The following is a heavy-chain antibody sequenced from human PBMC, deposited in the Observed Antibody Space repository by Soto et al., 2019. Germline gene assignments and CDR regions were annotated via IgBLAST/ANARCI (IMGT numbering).Heavy chain of an antibody. V-gene: IGHV4-34*01. CDR1: GGSFSGYY. CDR2: INHSGST. D-gene: IGHD6-19*01. CDR3: ARRAGYSSGWYVY. J-gene: IGHJ4*02. Sequence: SETLSLTCAVYGGSFSGYYWSWIRQPPGKGLEWIGEINHSGSTNYNPSLKSRVTISVDTSKNQFSLKLSSVTAADTAVYYCARRAGYSSGWYVYWGQGTLVTVSS.